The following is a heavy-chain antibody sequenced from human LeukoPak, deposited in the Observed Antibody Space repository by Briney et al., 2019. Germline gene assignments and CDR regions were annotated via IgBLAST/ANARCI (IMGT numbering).Heavy chain of an antibody. Sequence: GASVKVSCKASGYTFTSYGISWVRQAPGQGLEWMGWISAYNGNTNYAQKLQGRVTMTTDTSTSTAYMELRSLRSDDTAVYYCARVRYYDSSGYLDYWGQGTLVTVSS. J-gene: IGHJ4*02. CDR3: ARVRYYDSSGYLDY. CDR2: ISAYNGNT. D-gene: IGHD3-22*01. CDR1: GYTFTSYG. V-gene: IGHV1-18*01.